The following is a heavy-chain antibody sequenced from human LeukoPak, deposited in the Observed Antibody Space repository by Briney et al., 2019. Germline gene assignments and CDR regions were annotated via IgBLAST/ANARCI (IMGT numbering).Heavy chain of an antibody. CDR1: GFTFSSYS. V-gene: IGHV3-48*01. Sequence: GGSLRLSCAASGFTFSSYSMSWVRQAPGKGLEWVSYISSSSSTIYYADSVKGRFTISRDNAKNSLYLQMNSLRAEDTAVYYCARDDSSGFSPVDYWGQGTLATVSS. D-gene: IGHD3-22*01. CDR3: ARDDSSGFSPVDY. J-gene: IGHJ4*02. CDR2: ISSSSSTI.